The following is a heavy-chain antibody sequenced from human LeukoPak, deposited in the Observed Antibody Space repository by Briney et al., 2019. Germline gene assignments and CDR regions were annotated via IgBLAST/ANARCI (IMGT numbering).Heavy chain of an antibody. V-gene: IGHV1-24*01. CDR1: GYTLTELS. CDR3: ATDSSGYSWAFDI. D-gene: IGHD3-22*01. CDR2: FDPEDGET. Sequence: GASVKVSCKVSGYTLTELSMHWVRQAPGKGLEWMGGFDPEDGETIYAQKFQGSVTMTEDTSTDTAYMELSSLRSEDTAVYYCATDSSGYSWAFDIWGQGTMVTVSS. J-gene: IGHJ3*02.